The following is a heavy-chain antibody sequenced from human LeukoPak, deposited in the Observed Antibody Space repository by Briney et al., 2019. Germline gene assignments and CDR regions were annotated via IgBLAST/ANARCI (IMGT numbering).Heavy chain of an antibody. CDR3: GVGTNSYYFDY. J-gene: IGHJ4*02. V-gene: IGHV4-34*01. D-gene: IGHD1-26*01. CDR1: GGSFSGYY. CDR2: INHSGST. Sequence: SETLSLTCAVYGGSFSGYYWSWIRQPPGKGLEWIGEINHSGSTNYNPSLKSRDTISLDTSKNQFSLKLSSVTAADTAVYYCGVGTNSYYFDYWGQGTLVTVSS.